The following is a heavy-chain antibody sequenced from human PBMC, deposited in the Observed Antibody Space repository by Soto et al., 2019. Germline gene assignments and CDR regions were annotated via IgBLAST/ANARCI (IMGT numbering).Heavy chain of an antibody. V-gene: IGHV1-3*01. CDR1: GYTFTSYA. CDR3: ARDDYGDYAYYYGMDV. J-gene: IGHJ6*02. Sequence: VASVKVSCKASGYTFTSYAMHWVRQAPGQRLEWMGWINAGNGNTKYSQKFQGRVTITRDTSASTAYMELSSLRSEDTAVYYCARDDYGDYAYYYGMDVWGQGTTVTVSS. D-gene: IGHD4-17*01. CDR2: INAGNGNT.